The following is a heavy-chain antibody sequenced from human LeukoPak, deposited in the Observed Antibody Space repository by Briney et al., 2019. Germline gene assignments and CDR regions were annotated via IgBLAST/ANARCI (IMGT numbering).Heavy chain of an antibody. Sequence: GESLKISCKGSGYSFTSYWIGWVRQMPGKGLEWMGIIYPGDSDTRYSPSFQGQVTISADKSISTAYLQWSSLKASGTAMYYCARAGSYFAEYFQHWGQGTLVTVSS. V-gene: IGHV5-51*01. CDR1: GYSFTSYW. D-gene: IGHD1-26*01. CDR3: ARAGSYFAEYFQH. CDR2: IYPGDSDT. J-gene: IGHJ1*01.